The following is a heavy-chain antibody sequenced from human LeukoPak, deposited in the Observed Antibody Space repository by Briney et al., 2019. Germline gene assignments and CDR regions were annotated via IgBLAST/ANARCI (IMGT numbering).Heavy chain of an antibody. CDR2: IYPDGSS. Sequence: GGSLRLSCAVSGLTISNNYMSWVRQAPGKGLEWVSVIYPDGSSYYTDSVKGRFTISRDNSKNTVYLQMNSLRVDDTAVYFCARDRIGRSKDHWGQGGLVTVSS. V-gene: IGHV3-53*01. D-gene: IGHD1-14*01. J-gene: IGHJ4*02. CDR1: GLTISNNY. CDR3: ARDRIGRSKDH.